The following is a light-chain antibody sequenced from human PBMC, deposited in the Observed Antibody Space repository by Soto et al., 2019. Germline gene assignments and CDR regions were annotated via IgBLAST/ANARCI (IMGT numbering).Light chain of an antibody. CDR1: QNISRW. J-gene: IGKJ1*01. CDR2: DGS. Sequence: IQITQSPSSLCAFEGDRVSLTCRASQNISRWLAWYQQKPGKAPKLLIYDGSTLESGVPSRFSGSGSGTEFIPTISMLPADDLATFYWQQDSNRWRFGQGTKVDIK. CDR3: QQDSNRWR. V-gene: IGKV1-5*01.